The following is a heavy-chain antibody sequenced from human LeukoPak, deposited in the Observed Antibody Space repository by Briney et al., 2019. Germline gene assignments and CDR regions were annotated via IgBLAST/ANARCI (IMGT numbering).Heavy chain of an antibody. D-gene: IGHD6-13*01. V-gene: IGHV3-33*01. J-gene: IGHJ5*02. CDR3: ARAYSSSSLNWFDP. CDR2: IWYDGSSK. CDR1: GFTFSSYG. Sequence: AGGSLRLSCAASGFTFSSYGMHWVRQAPGKGLEWVAVIWYDGSSKYYADSVKGRFTISRDNSKNTLYLQVNSLRAEDTAVYYCARAYSSSSLNWFDPWGQGTLVTVSS.